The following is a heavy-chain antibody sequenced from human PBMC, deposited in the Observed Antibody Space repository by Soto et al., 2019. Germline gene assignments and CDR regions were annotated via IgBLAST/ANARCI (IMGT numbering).Heavy chain of an antibody. J-gene: IGHJ4*02. D-gene: IGHD5-18*01. CDR3: ARGYSYGYDGGY. V-gene: IGHV1-69*13. CDR1: RGTFSSYA. Sequence: SVKVSCKASRGTFSSYAISWVRQAPGQGLEWMGGIIPIFGTANYAQKFQGRVTITADESTSTAYMELSSLRSEDTAVYYCARGYSYGYDGGYWGQGTLVTVSS. CDR2: IIPIFGTA.